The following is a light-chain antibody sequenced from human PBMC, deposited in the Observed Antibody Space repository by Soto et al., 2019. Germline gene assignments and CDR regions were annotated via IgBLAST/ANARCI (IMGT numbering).Light chain of an antibody. Sequence: DIQMTQSPSSLSASVGDRVTITCQASQDIRNYLNWYQQKPGKAPNLLIYDASNLRAGVPSRFNGSGLGTEYTVTNSCPRPEDIATYYCQYYDHLPPLSFGGGTKVEIK. J-gene: IGKJ4*02. V-gene: IGKV1-33*01. CDR3: QYYDHLPPLS. CDR1: QDIRNY. CDR2: DAS.